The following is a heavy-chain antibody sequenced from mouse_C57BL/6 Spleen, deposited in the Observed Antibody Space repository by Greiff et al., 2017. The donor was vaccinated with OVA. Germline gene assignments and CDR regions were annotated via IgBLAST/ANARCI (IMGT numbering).Heavy chain of an antibody. Sequence: VQLQQSGAELVRPGASVKLSCTASGFNIKDYYMHWVKQRPEQGLEWIGRIDPEDGDTEYAPKFQGKATMTADTSSNPAYLQLSSLTSEDTAVYYCTTERLLRYYYAMDYWGQGTSVTVSS. CDR2: IDPEDGDT. CDR3: TTERLLRYYYAMDY. CDR1: GFNIKDYY. D-gene: IGHD2-3*01. V-gene: IGHV14-1*01. J-gene: IGHJ4*01.